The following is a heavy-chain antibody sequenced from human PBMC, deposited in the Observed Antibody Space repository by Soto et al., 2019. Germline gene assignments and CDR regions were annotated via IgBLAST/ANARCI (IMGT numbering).Heavy chain of an antibody. V-gene: IGHV5-51*01. CDR2: IYPGDSDT. Sequence: PGESLKISCKGSGYSFTSYWIGWVRQMPGKGLEWMGIIYPGDSDTRYSPSFRGQVTISADKSISTAYLQWSSLKASDTAMYYCARPHYDFWSGYYEYAFDIWGQGTMVTVS. D-gene: IGHD3-3*01. CDR1: GYSFTSYW. J-gene: IGHJ3*02. CDR3: ARPHYDFWSGYYEYAFDI.